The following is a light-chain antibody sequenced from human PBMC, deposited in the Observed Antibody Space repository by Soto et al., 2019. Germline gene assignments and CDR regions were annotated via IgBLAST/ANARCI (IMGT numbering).Light chain of an antibody. CDR2: RNN. J-gene: IGLJ2*01. CDR1: SSNIGSNY. Sequence: QSVLTQPPSASGTPGQRVTISCSGSSSNIGSNYVYWYQQLTGTAPKLLIYRNNQRPSGVPDRFSGSKSGTSASLAIRGLRSEDEADYYCAAWDDSISGLVVFGGGTKLTVL. CDR3: AAWDDSISGLVV. V-gene: IGLV1-47*01.